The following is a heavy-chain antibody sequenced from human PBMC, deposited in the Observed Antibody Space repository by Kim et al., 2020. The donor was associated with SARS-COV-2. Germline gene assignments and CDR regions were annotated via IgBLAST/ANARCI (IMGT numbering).Heavy chain of an antibody. V-gene: IGHV3-23*01. Sequence: GGSLRLSCAASGFTFSSYAMSGVRQAPGKGLEWVSAISGSGGSTYYADSVKGRFTISRDNSKNTLYLQMNSLRAEDTAVYYCAKDHSSSWYYYYYYGMDVWGQGTTVTVSS. CDR3: AKDHSSSWYYYYYYGMDV. CDR2: ISGSGGST. J-gene: IGHJ6*02. CDR1: GFTFSSYA. D-gene: IGHD6-13*01.